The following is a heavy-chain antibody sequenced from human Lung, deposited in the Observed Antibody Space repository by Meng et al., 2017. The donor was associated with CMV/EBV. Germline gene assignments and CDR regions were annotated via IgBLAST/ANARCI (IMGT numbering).Heavy chain of an antibody. D-gene: IGHD2-8*01. V-gene: IGHV4-38-2*02. Sequence: SXTLSLXCTVSGYSISSGYYWGWIRQPPGKGLEWIGSIYHSGSTYYNPSLKSRVTISVDTSKNQFSLKLTSVTAADTAVYYCARDGRYCTNGVCSYDAFDIXGQGXMVTVSS. CDR2: IYHSGST. CDR1: GYSISSGYY. CDR3: ARDGRYCTNGVCSYDAFDI. J-gene: IGHJ3*02.